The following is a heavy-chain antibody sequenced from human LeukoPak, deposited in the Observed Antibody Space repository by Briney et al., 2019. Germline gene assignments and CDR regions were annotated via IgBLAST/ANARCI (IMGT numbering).Heavy chain of an antibody. CDR1: GFSLSAYG. CDR3: ARSQSSSLIDY. J-gene: IGHJ4*02. D-gene: IGHD6-13*01. CDR2: IWYDGTSK. V-gene: IGHV3-33*01. Sequence: GGSLRLSCAASGFSLSAYGVHWVRQAPGKGREWVAVIWYDGTSKDYADSVKGRFTFSRDNSKNTLYLQMNRLTVEDTAVYYCARSQSSSLIDYWGQGTLVTVSS.